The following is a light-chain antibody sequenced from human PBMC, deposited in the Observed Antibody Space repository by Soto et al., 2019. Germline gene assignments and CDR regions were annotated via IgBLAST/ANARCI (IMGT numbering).Light chain of an antibody. CDR2: GNT. CDR1: SSNIGAGYD. V-gene: IGLV1-40*01. CDR3: QSYDSSLSDSGVV. J-gene: IGLJ2*01. Sequence: QLVLTQPPSVSGAPGQRVTISCTGSSSNIGAGYDVHWYQQLPGTAPKLLIYGNTNRPSGVPDRFSGSKSGTSASLAITGLQAEDEADYYCQSYDSSLSDSGVVFGGGTKLTVL.